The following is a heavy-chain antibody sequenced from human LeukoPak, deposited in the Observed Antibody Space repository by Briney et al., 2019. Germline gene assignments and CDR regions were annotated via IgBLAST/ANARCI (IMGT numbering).Heavy chain of an antibody. Sequence: AQTLSLTCAVSGGSISSGGYSWSWIRQPPGKGLERIRYHYQSGRNYYNPSLKSRVTISVDRSNIQFSLKLSSVTAADTAVYYCARGADSNYDILTGYSRIYFDYWGQGTLVTVSS. CDR2: HYQSGRN. CDR3: ARGADSNYDILTGYSRIYFDY. V-gene: IGHV4-30-2*01. J-gene: IGHJ4*02. D-gene: IGHD3-9*01. CDR1: GGSISSGGYS.